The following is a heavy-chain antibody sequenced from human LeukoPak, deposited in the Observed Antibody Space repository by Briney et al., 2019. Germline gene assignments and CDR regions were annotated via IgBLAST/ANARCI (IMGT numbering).Heavy chain of an antibody. CDR3: ARDVWDIVVVTASWGSGYFDY. Sequence: GGSLRLSCAASGFTFSSYAMHWVRQAPGKGLEWVAVISYDGSNKYYADSVKGRFTISGDNSKNTLYLQMNSLRAEDTAVYYCARDVWDIVVVTASWGSGYFDYWGQGTLVTVSS. J-gene: IGHJ4*02. CDR1: GFTFSSYA. D-gene: IGHD2-21*02. V-gene: IGHV3-30*04. CDR2: ISYDGSNK.